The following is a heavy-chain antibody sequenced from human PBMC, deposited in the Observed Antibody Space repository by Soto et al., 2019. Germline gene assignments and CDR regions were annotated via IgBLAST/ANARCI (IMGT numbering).Heavy chain of an antibody. V-gene: IGHV4-59*01. CDR3: ARGYSTSWAPYYSGMDV. J-gene: IGHJ6*02. D-gene: IGHD1-26*01. CDR2: IYYSGSA. CDR1: GSIRSYY. Sequence: QGQLQESGPGLVKPSETLSLTCSVSGSIRSYYWSWIRQPPGKGLEWIGYIYYSGSAHYSPSLRSRVTMSVDASKNQFSLKLSSGTAADTAVYYCARGYSTSWAPYYSGMDVWGQGTTVAVSS.